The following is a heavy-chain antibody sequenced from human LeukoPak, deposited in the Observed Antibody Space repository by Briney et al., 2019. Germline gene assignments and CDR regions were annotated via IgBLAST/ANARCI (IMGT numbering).Heavy chain of an antibody. Sequence: SETLSLTCAVYGGSFSVYYWSWIRQPPGKGLEWIGEINHSGSTNYNPSLKSRVTISVDTSKNQFSLKLSSVTAADTAVYYCARGSTIAVAGIDYWGQGTLVTVSS. J-gene: IGHJ4*02. CDR2: INHSGST. CDR3: ARGSTIAVAGIDY. D-gene: IGHD6-19*01. CDR1: GGSFSVYY. V-gene: IGHV4-34*01.